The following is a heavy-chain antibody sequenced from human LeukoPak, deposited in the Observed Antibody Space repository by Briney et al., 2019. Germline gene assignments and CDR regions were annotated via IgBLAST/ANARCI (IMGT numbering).Heavy chain of an antibody. J-gene: IGHJ6*03. CDR3: AKDPHFYYYYYMDV. CDR2: ISGSGGDT. Sequence: PGGSLRLSCAASGFSFSDYAMSWVRQAPGRGLEWVSAISGSGGDTYFADSVKGPFTISRDNSKRTVFLQMDSLRAEDTAVYYCAKDPHFYYYYYMDVWGNGTTVTVSS. V-gene: IGHV3-23*01. CDR1: GFSFSDYA.